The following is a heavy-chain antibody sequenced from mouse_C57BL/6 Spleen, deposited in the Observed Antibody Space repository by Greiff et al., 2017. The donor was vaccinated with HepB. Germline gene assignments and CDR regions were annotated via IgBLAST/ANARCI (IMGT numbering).Heavy chain of an antibody. CDR2: INPNNGGT. V-gene: IGHV1-22*01. J-gene: IGHJ4*01. D-gene: IGHD1-1*01. CDR1: GYTFTDYN. Sequence: VQLQQSGPELVKPGASVKMSCKASGYTFTDYNMHWVKQSHGKSLEWIGYINPNNGGTSYNQKFKGKATLTVNKSSSTAFMELRSLTSEDSAVYYCARACITTVVMDYWGQVTSVTVAS. CDR3: ARACITTVVMDY.